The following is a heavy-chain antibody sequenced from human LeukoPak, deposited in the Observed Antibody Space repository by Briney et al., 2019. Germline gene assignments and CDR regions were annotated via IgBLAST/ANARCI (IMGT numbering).Heavy chain of an antibody. D-gene: IGHD2-2*03. V-gene: IGHV1-69-2*01. CDR3: ATESGYCSSTSCYALLDY. J-gene: IGHJ4*02. Sequence: ASVELSCKVSGYTFTDYYMHWVQQAPGKGLEWMGLVDPEDGETIYAEKFQGRVTITADTSTDTAYMELSSLRSEDTAVYYCATESGYCSSTSCYALLDYWGQGTLVTVSS. CDR2: VDPEDGET. CDR1: GYTFTDYY.